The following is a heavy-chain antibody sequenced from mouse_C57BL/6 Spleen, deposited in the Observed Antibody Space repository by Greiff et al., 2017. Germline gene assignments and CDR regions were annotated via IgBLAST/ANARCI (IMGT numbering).Heavy chain of an antibody. J-gene: IGHJ3*01. V-gene: IGHV1-19*01. Sequence: VQLQQSGPVLVKPGASVKMSCKASGYTFTDYYMNWVKQSHGKSLEWIGVINPYNGGTSYNQKFKGKATLTVDKSSSTAYMELNSLTSEDSAVYYCARARGGSYGFAYWGQGTLVTVSA. CDR2: INPYNGGT. CDR1: GYTFTDYY. CDR3: ARARGGSYGFAY. D-gene: IGHD1-1*02.